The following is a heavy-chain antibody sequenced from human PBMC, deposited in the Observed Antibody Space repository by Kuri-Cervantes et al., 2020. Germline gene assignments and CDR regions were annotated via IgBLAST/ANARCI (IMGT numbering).Heavy chain of an antibody. CDR2: IDWDDDK. J-gene: IGHJ4*02. D-gene: IGHD6-19*01. CDR1: GFSLNNAGMG. CDR3: ARARYSLGWSFDY. V-gene: IGHV2-70D*14. Sequence: SGPTLVKPTETLTLTCTVSGFSLNNAGMGVSWIRQPPGKALEWLARIDWDDDKFYSTSLKTRLTISKDTSKNQVVLTMTNMDPVDTATYYCARARYSLGWSFDYWGQGTLVTVSS.